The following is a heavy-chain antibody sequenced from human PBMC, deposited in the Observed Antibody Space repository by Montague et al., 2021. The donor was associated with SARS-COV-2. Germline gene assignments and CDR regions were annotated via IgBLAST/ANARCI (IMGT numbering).Heavy chain of an antibody. J-gene: IGHJ3*02. CDR3: AREGAVVGAGRTFDI. CDR1: GGSISSSSYY. V-gene: IGHV4-39*07. D-gene: IGHD1-26*01. Sequence: SETLSLTCTLSGGSISSSSYYWGWIRQPPGKGLEWIGGIYYSGNTYYNPSLKSRVTISVAPSKNQFSLKLTSVTAADTAVYFCAREGAVVGAGRTFDIWGQGTMVTVSS. CDR2: IYYSGNT.